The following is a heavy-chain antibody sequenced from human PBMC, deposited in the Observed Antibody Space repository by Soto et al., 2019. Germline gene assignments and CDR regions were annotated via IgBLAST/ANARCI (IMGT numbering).Heavy chain of an antibody. CDR3: ARSEGYTSGFDY. CDR1: GXTFSSYR. V-gene: IGHV3-48*02. CDR2: ISTGSSAI. Sequence: GSLRLACAASGXTFSSYRMNWVRQAPGKGLEWLSYISTGSSAIYYADSVKGRFTISRDDAKNSLYLQMNSLRDEDTAVYYCARSEGYTSGFDYWGQGTLGTVSS. J-gene: IGHJ4*02. D-gene: IGHD6-19*01.